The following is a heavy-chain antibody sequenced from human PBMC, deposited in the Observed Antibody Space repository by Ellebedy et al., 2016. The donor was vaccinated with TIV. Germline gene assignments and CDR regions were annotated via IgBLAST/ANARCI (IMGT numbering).Heavy chain of an antibody. Sequence: AASVKVSCKASGYTFTSYGISWVRQAPGQGLEWMGWISAYNGNTNYAQKLQGRVTMTTDTSTSTAYMELRSLRSDDTAVYYCARDVGSYDILTGYDYWGQGTLVIVSS. CDR3: ARDVGSYDILTGYDY. CDR2: ISAYNGNT. V-gene: IGHV1-18*01. D-gene: IGHD3-9*01. CDR1: GYTFTSYG. J-gene: IGHJ4*02.